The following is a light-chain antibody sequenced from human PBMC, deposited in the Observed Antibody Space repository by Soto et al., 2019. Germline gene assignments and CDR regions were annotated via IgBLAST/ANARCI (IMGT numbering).Light chain of an antibody. J-gene: IGKJ1*01. CDR3: LLASSYFWA. CDR2: AAS. V-gene: IGKV1-6*01. Sequence: QVTNSPSALSASIGDRVTITCRASQGIRNDLGWYQQKLGKAPKRLIYAASSLQSGVPSRFSGSGSGTDFTLTISSLQPAAVATYYCLLASSYFWAFGQGTKVDIK. CDR1: QGIRND.